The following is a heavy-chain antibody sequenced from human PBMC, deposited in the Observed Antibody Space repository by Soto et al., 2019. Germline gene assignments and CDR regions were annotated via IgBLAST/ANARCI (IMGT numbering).Heavy chain of an antibody. Sequence: QLQLQESGPGLVKPSETLSLTCTVSGGSISSSSFTWGWIRPRQGNGLGWIGSIYYSGRTYYSPSLKGRVTKSVDTSKNQGSLKVSCVTAADTAVYYCARRERAAGTDWWFDPWGQGNLVTVSS. CDR3: ARRERAAGTDWWFDP. CDR1: GGSISSSSFT. V-gene: IGHV4-39*01. J-gene: IGHJ5*02. D-gene: IGHD6-13*01. CDR2: IYYSGRT.